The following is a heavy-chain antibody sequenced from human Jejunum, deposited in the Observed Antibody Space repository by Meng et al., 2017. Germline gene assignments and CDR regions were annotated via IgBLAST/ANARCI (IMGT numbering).Heavy chain of an antibody. CDR2: INYSGNT. V-gene: IGHV4-39*01. Sequence: QLQLQASGPGLVKPSETLSRTCTDSGGAISSRNDYWGWRRQPPGKGLEWIGSINYSGNTYQNPSLKSRGTISVDTSKNQFSLTVSSVTAADTAVYYCARHLGHGDGLKIGFDYWGQGTLVTVSS. J-gene: IGHJ4*02. CDR3: ARHLGHGDGLKIGFDY. D-gene: IGHD4-17*01. CDR1: GGAISSRNDY.